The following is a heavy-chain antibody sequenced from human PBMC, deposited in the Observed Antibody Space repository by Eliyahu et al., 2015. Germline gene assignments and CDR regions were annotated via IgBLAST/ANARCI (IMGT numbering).Heavy chain of an antibody. CDR2: IYTSGST. J-gene: IGHJ5*02. CDR3: ARGFGSATIFGVVIKGWFDP. Sequence: QVQLQESGPGLVKPSETLSLTCTVSGGSISSYYWSWIRQPAGKGLEWIGRIYTSGSTNYNPSLKSRVTMSVDTSKNQFSLKLSSVTAADTAVYYCARGFGSATIFGVVIKGWFDPWGQGTLVTVSS. V-gene: IGHV4-4*07. CDR1: GGSISSYY. D-gene: IGHD3-3*01.